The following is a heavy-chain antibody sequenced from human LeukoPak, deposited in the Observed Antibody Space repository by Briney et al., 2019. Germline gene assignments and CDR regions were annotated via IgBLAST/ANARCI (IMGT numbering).Heavy chain of an antibody. CDR2: ISNSNNYI. CDR1: GLTVSSNY. Sequence: GGSLRLSCAASGLTVSSNYMSWVRQAPGKGLEWVSSISNSNNYIHYADSIKGRFTISRDNSKNSLYLEMNSLRADDTAVYYCARVGEDVEMTPIPLDFWGQGTLVTVSS. J-gene: IGHJ4*02. CDR3: ARVGEDVEMTPIPLDF. V-gene: IGHV3-21*01. D-gene: IGHD5-24*01.